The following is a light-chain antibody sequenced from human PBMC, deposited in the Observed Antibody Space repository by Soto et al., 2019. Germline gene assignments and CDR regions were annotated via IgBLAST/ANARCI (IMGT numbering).Light chain of an antibody. V-gene: IGKV3-11*01. CDR2: DAS. CDR1: QSVRSY. J-gene: IGKJ4*01. CDR3: QQYYSYPPIT. Sequence: EIVLTQSPATLSLSPGERATLSCRASQSVRSYLAWYQQKPGQAPRLLIYDASNRATGIPARFSGSGSGTDFTLTISCLQSEDFATYYCQQYYSYPPITFGGGTKVDIK.